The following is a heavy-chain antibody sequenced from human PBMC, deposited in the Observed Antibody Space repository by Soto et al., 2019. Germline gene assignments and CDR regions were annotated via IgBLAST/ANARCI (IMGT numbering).Heavy chain of an antibody. D-gene: IGHD3-22*01. CDR2: IYYSGT. CDR1: CCSIISYY. J-gene: IGHJ3*02. V-gene: IGHV4-59*01. CDR3: ARTYDGSGPNSGGYAFDI. Sequence: SETLTLTCNFSCCSIISYYRSWIRQPPGQGLEWIAYIYYSGTSYNPSLKSRFSIDTSKNQFSLKLSSVTAADTAVYYCARTYDGSGPNSGGYAFDIWGQGTMVT.